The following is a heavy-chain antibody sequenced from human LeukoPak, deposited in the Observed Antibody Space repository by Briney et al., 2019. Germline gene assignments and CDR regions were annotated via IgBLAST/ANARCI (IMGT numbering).Heavy chain of an antibody. J-gene: IGHJ6*02. CDR3: AKGPRGSGARGYYYYGMDV. V-gene: IGHV3-23*01. D-gene: IGHD2-15*01. Sequence: AGGSLRLSYAASGFTFSSYAMSWVRQAPGKGLEWVSAISGSGGSTYYADSVKGRFTISRDNSKNTLYLQMNSLRAEDTAVYYCAKGPRGSGARGYYYYGMDVWGQGTTVTVSS. CDR1: GFTFSSYA. CDR2: ISGSGGST.